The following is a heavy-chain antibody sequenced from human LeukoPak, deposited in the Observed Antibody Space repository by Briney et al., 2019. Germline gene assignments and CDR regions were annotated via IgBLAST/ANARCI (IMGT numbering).Heavy chain of an antibody. J-gene: IGHJ5*02. Sequence: SETLSLTCTVSGGSISSYYWSWIRQPPGKGLEWIGYIYTSGSTNYNPSLKSRVTISVDTSKNQFSLKLSSVTAADTAVYYCARRPDILTGFDLSGQGTLVTVSS. CDR3: ARRPDILTGFDL. D-gene: IGHD3-9*01. V-gene: IGHV4-4*09. CDR2: IYTSGST. CDR1: GGSISSYY.